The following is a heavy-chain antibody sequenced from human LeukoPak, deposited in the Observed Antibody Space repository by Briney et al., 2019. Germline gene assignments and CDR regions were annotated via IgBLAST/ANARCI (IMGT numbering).Heavy chain of an antibody. CDR1: GFTFSSYA. V-gene: IGHV3-23*01. Sequence: GGSPRLSCAASGFTFSSYAMSWVRQAPGKGLEWVSAISGSGGSTYYADSVKGRFTISRDNSKNTLYLQMNSLRAEDTAVYYCAKGHRLAAAGTMSFDPWGQGTLVTVSS. CDR3: AKGHRLAAAGTMSFDP. D-gene: IGHD6-13*01. CDR2: ISGSGGST. J-gene: IGHJ5*02.